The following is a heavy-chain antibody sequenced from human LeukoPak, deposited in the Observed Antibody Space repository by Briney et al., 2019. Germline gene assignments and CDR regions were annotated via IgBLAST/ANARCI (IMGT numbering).Heavy chain of an antibody. D-gene: IGHD6-13*01. V-gene: IGHV4-59*05. CDR3: ARDTSSTWYFYAFDI. J-gene: IGHJ3*02. Sequence: SETLSLTCTVSGGSISSYYWTWIRQPPGKGLEWIGSIYYSGSSYYNPSLKSRITISVDTSKNQFSLKLSSVTAADTAVYYCARDTSSTWYFYAFDIWGQGTMVTVSS. CDR1: GGSISSYY. CDR2: IYYSGSS.